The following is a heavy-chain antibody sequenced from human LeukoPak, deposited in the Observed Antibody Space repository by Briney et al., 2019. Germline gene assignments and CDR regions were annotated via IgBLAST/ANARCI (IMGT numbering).Heavy chain of an antibody. CDR3: ARLGLKNWFDP. Sequence: KPSETLSLTCTVSGGSISSSSYYWGWIRQPPGKGLEWIGSIYYSGSTYYNPSLKSRVTISVDTSKNQFSLELSSVTAADTAVYYCARLGLKNWFDPWGQGTLVTVSS. D-gene: IGHD3-16*01. CDR2: IYYSGST. J-gene: IGHJ5*02. CDR1: GGSISSSSYY. V-gene: IGHV4-39*07.